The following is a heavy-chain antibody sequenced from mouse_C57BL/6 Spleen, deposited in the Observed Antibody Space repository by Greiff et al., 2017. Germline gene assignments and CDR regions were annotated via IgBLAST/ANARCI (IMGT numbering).Heavy chain of an antibody. V-gene: IGHV1-82*01. J-gene: IGHJ4*01. CDR2: IYPGDGDT. Sequence: QVQLKQSGPELVKPGASVKISCKASGYAFSSSWMNWVKQRPGKGLEWIGRIYPGDGDTNYNGKFKGKATLTADKSSSTAYMQLSSLTSEDSAVYFCARSGVYAMDYWGQGTSVTVSS. CDR3: ARSGVYAMDY. CDR1: GYAFSSSW.